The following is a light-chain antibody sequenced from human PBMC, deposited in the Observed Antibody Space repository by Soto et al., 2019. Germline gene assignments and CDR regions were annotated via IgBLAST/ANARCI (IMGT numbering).Light chain of an antibody. CDR2: GAS. V-gene: IGKV3-20*01. Sequence: EIVLTQSPGTLSLSPGERATLSCRASQSVSSSYLAWYQQQPGQAPRLLIYGASSRATGIPDRFSGSGSVTDFSLPISRLEPDDFAVYYCQQYCRTFGQGTKVEIK. J-gene: IGKJ1*01. CDR3: QQYCRT. CDR1: QSVSSSY.